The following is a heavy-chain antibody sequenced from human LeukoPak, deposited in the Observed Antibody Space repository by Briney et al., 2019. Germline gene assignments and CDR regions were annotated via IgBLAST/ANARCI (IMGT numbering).Heavy chain of an antibody. V-gene: IGHV3-21*01. CDR1: GFIVNTNY. Sequence: GGSLRLSCAASGFIVNTNYMSWVRQAPGKGLEWVSSISSSSSYIYYADSVKGRFTISRDNAKNSLYLQMNSLRAEDTAVYHCAREMTTVDGTGSDPFDIWGQGTMVTVSS. CDR3: AREMTTVDGTGSDPFDI. J-gene: IGHJ3*02. CDR2: ISSSSSYI. D-gene: IGHD4-11*01.